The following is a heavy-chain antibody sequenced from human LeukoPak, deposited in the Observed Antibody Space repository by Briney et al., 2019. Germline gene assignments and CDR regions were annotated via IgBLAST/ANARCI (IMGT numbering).Heavy chain of an antibody. Sequence: GSSVKVSCKASGGTFSSYAISWVRQAPGQGLEWMGGIIPIFGTANYAQKFQGRVTITADESTSTAYMELSSLRSEDTAVYYCARGGVVPAAIGWFDPWGQGTLVTVSS. V-gene: IGHV1-69*01. CDR1: GGTFSSYA. J-gene: IGHJ5*02. CDR3: ARGGVVPAAIGWFDP. CDR2: IIPIFGTA. D-gene: IGHD2-2*02.